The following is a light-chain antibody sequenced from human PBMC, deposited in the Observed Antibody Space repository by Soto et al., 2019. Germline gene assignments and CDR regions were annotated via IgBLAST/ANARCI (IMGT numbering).Light chain of an antibody. CDR2: GAS. CDR1: QGISTW. Sequence: EIQMTQSPSSVSASVGARDTITRRASQGISTWLAWYQQKAGKAPNLLIYGASNLHSGVPSRFSGSGSGTNSTLTISSLQPEDFATYYCQQANSFPITFGQGTRLEI. J-gene: IGKJ5*01. V-gene: IGKV1-12*01. CDR3: QQANSFPIT.